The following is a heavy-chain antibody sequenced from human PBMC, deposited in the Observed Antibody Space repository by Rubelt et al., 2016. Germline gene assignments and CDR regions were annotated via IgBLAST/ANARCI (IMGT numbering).Heavy chain of an antibody. J-gene: IGHJ4*02. CDR2: TNPNSGGT. D-gene: IGHD3-3*01. CDR3: ARDSRFWSSMGYFDY. CDR1: GYTFTGYY. V-gene: IGHV1-2*02. Sequence: GYTFTGYYMHWVRQAPGQGLEWMGWTNPNSGGTNYAQKFQGRVTMTRDTSISTAYMELSRLRSDDTAVYYCARDSRFWSSMGYFDYWGQGTLVTVSS.